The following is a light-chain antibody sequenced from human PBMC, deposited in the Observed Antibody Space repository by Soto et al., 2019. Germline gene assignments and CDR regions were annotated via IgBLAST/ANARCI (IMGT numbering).Light chain of an antibody. CDR1: QAIATS. CDR3: QHYNGWPL. CDR2: GAS. J-gene: IGKJ4*01. Sequence: ELVMTQSPAALSLSPGETVTLSCRASQAIATSLAWHQHKPGQAPRLLIYGASTRATGVPDRFSGGGSETEFTLTISGLQSEDFAIYYCQHYNGWPLFGGGTKVEFK. V-gene: IGKV3-15*01.